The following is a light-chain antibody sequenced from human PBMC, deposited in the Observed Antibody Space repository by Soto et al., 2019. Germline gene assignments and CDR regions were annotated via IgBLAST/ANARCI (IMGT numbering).Light chain of an antibody. CDR1: QSISSW. CDR3: QQYYSTPRT. Sequence: DIQMTQTPSTLSASVGDRVTITCRASQSISSWLAWYQQKPGKAPKLLIYDASSLESGVPSRFSGSGSGTEFTLTISSLQAEDVAVYYCQQYYSTPRTFGQGT. CDR2: DAS. V-gene: IGKV1-5*01. J-gene: IGKJ1*01.